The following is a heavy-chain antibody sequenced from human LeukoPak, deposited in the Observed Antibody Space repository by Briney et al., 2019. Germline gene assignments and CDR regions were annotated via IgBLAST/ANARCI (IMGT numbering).Heavy chain of an antibody. CDR3: VRDFRSADY. CDR1: GFTFSNYC. J-gene: IGHJ4*02. CDR2: ICPGGTIT. Sequence: GGSLRLSCTASGFTFSNYCMHWVRQTPGKGLIWVSRICPGGTITNYADSVKGRFTISRDDAKNMMFLQMNSLRADDTTVYYCVRDFRSADYWGQGILVTVSS. V-gene: IGHV3-74*01.